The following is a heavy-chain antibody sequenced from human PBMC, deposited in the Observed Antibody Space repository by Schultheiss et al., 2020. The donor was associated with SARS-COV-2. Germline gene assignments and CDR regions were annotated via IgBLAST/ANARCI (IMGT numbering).Heavy chain of an antibody. D-gene: IGHD3-10*01. Sequence: GGSLRLSCKGSGYSFTNYWIGWVRQMPGKGLEWMGIIYPGDSDTRYSPSFQGQVTISADKSINTAYLQWSSLKASDTAMYYCARLGSGSHYNVLDYWGQGTLVTVSS. CDR1: GYSFTNYW. J-gene: IGHJ4*02. CDR3: ARLGSGSHYNVLDY. CDR2: IYPGDSDT. V-gene: IGHV5-51*01.